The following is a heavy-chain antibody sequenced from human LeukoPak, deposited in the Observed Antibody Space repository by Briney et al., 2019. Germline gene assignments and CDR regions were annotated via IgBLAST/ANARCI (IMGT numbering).Heavy chain of an antibody. CDR2: ISSGSEII. Sequence: GGSLRLSCAASGFTFSTYNMNWVRQAPGKGLEWVSFISSGSEIIYYADSVKGRFTISRDNAENALYLQMDSLRAEDTAVYYCARDWSGAYGMDVWGQGTTVTVSS. V-gene: IGHV3-48*04. CDR1: GFTFSTYN. D-gene: IGHD3-10*01. J-gene: IGHJ6*02. CDR3: ARDWSGAYGMDV.